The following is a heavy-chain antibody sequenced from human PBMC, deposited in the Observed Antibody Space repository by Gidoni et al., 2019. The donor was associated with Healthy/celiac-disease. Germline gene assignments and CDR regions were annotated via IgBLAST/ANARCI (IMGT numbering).Heavy chain of an antibody. CDR1: GFTFSSYG. CDR3: AKWGRLAGFDY. J-gene: IGHJ4*02. D-gene: IGHD3-16*01. CDR2: ISYDGSNK. V-gene: IGHV3-30*18. Sequence: QVQLVESGGGVVQPGRSLRLSCAASGFTFSSYGMHWVRPAPGKGLEWVAVISYDGSNKYYADSVKGRFTITRDNSKNTLYLQMNSLRAEDTAVYYCAKWGRLAGFDYWGQGTLVTVSS.